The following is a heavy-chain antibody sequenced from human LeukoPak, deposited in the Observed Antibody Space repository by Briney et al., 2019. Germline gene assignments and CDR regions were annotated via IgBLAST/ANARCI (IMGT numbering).Heavy chain of an antibody. CDR1: GGSISSYY. CDR2: IYYSGST. D-gene: IGHD2-2*02. CDR3: ARMAMDCSSTSCYRYYYYGMDV. J-gene: IGHJ6*02. V-gene: IGHV4-59*08. Sequence: SETLSLTCTFSGGSISSYYWSWIRQPPGKGLEWIGYIYYSGSTNYNPSLKSRVTISVDTSKNQFSLKLSSVTAADTAVYYCARMAMDCSSTSCYRYYYYGMDVWSQGTTVTVSS.